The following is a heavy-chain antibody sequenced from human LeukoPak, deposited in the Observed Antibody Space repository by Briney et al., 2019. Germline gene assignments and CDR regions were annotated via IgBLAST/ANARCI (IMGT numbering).Heavy chain of an antibody. J-gene: IGHJ4*02. D-gene: IGHD3-16*01. CDR2: IYYSGYT. CDR3: AISEGSDAGFAY. V-gene: IGHV4-59*01. Sequence: SETLSLTCSVSDASISSYYWSWIRQSPEKGLEWIGYIYYSGYTDYNPSLQSRVLISVDTSRSQFSLNLTSVTAADTVIYYCAISEGSDAGFAYWGQGTLVTVSS. CDR1: DASISSYY.